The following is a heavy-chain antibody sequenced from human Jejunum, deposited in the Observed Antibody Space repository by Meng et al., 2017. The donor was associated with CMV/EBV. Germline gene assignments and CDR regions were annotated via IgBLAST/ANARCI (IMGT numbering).Heavy chain of an antibody. CDR1: DGSISGYA. CDR3: ARVRGGFDP. CDR2: IYYTRGT. J-gene: IGHJ5*02. Sequence: SLTCTVSDGSISGYAWGWGRQPPGKGLEWVGYIYYTRGTNYNPSLESRASIALDRSKNQISLKLTSVTAADTAVYYCARVRGGFDPWGQGTLVTVSS. V-gene: IGHV4-59*01.